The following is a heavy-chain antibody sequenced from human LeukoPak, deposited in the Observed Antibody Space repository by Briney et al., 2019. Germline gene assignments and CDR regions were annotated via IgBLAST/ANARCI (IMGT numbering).Heavy chain of an antibody. J-gene: IGHJ3*02. D-gene: IGHD3-22*01. Sequence: SETLSLTCTVSGGSISSYYWSWIRQPPGKGLEWIGYIYYSGSTNYNPSLKSRVTISVDTSKNQFSLKLSSVTAADTAVYYCARDRENYYDSSGYYYPGAFDIWGQGTMVTVSS. V-gene: IGHV4-59*01. CDR2: IYYSGST. CDR1: GGSISSYY. CDR3: ARDRENYYDSSGYYYPGAFDI.